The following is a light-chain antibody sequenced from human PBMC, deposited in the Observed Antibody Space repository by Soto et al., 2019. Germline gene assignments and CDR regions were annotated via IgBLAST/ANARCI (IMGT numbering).Light chain of an antibody. CDR1: QGISSY. CDR3: PQFNSYPLT. Sequence: DIQLTQSPSFLSASVGDRVTITFRASQGISSYLAWYQQKPGKDPKLLIYVASTLHSGVPSRLSGSGSGTEFTLTISSLQPEDFATYYCPQFNSYPLTFGQGTRLEIK. CDR2: VAS. V-gene: IGKV1-9*01. J-gene: IGKJ5*01.